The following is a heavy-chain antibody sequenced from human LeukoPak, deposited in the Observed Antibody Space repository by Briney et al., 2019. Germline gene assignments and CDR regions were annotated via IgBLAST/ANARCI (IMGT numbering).Heavy chain of an antibody. Sequence: ASVRVSCKASGYTFTGYYMHWVRQAPGQGLEWMGWINPNSGGTNYAQKFQGWVTMTRDTSISTAYMELSRLRSDDTAVYYCATSTHFLRAFDIWGQGQWSPSLQ. D-gene: IGHD5/OR15-5a*01. V-gene: IGHV1-2*04. CDR3: ATSTHFLRAFDI. J-gene: IGHJ3*02. CDR1: GYTFTGYY. CDR2: INPNSGGT.